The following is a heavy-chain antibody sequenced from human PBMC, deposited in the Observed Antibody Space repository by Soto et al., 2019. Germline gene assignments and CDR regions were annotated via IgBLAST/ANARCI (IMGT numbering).Heavy chain of an antibody. Sequence: SETLSLTCAVYGGSFSGYYWSWIRQPPGKGLEWIGEINHSGSTNYNPSLKSRVTISVDTSKNQFSLKLSSVTAADTAVYYCAEGSGSYWVDYWGQGTLVTVSS. D-gene: IGHD3-10*01. CDR3: AEGSGSYWVDY. V-gene: IGHV4-34*01. CDR1: GGSFSGYY. J-gene: IGHJ4*02. CDR2: INHSGST.